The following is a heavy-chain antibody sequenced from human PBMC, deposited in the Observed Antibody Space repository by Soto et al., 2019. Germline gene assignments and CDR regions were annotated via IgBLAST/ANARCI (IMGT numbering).Heavy chain of an antibody. Sequence: QVQLVQSGAEVKKPGSSVRVSCKASGGALSNYVINWVRQAPGQGLEWMGGIIPIFGTANYAQRYQCRVTITADESSLTAYMDLSRLRSEDTAVYYCAIEMFRGGYFGSWGEGTLVTVA. D-gene: IGHD3-10*02. CDR2: IIPIFGTA. CDR3: AIEMFRGGYFGS. CDR1: GGALSNYV. V-gene: IGHV1-69*01. J-gene: IGHJ4*02.